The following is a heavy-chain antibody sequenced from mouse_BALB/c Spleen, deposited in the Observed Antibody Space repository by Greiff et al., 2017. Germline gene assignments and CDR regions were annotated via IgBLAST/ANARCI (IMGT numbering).Heavy chain of an antibody. CDR1: GFSLTSYG. Sequence: VKLMESGPGLVAPSQSLSITCTVSGFSLTSYGVHWVRQPPGKGLEWLGVIWAGGSTNYNSALMSRLSISKDNSKSQVFLKMNSLQTDDTAMYYCARGGTTVVANYAMDYWGQGTSVTVSS. CDR2: IWAGGST. J-gene: IGHJ4*01. D-gene: IGHD1-1*01. CDR3: ARGGTTVVANYAMDY. V-gene: IGHV2-9*02.